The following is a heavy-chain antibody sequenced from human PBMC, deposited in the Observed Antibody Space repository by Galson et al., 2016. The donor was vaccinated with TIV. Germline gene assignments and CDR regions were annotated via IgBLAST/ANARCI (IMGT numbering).Heavy chain of an antibody. V-gene: IGHV3-30*04. CDR1: GFVFSDYA. CDR3: ASELFDF. CDR2: ISDDGTKR. J-gene: IGHJ4*02. Sequence: SLRLSCAASGFVFSDYAIHWVRQAPGKGLEWVAVISDDGTKRYHTDSVRGRFSISRDNSDETVHLQMNSLRVEDSAMYYCASELFDFWGQGTLVTVSP.